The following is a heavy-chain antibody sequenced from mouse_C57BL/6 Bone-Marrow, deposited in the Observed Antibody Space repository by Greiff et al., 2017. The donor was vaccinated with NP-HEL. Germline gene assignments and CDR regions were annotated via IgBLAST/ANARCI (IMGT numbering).Heavy chain of an antibody. V-gene: IGHV2-2*01. CDR3: AKNEVTYFDY. Sequence: QVQLQQSGPGLVQPSQSLSITCTVSGFSLTSYGVHWVRQSPGKGLEWLGVIWSGGSTDYNAAFISRLSISKDNSKSQVFFKMNSLQAEDTAIDYWAKNEVTYFDYWGQGTTLTVSS. J-gene: IGHJ2*01. CDR1: GFSLTSYG. D-gene: IGHD2-3*01. CDR2: IWSGGST.